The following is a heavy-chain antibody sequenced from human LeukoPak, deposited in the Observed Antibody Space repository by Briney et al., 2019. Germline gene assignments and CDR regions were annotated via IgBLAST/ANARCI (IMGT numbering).Heavy chain of an antibody. J-gene: IGHJ6*02. CDR1: GFTFSSYD. V-gene: IGHV3-13*01. D-gene: IGHD6-13*01. CDR2: IGTAGDT. Sequence: GGSLRLSCAASGFTFSSYDMHWVRQATGKGLEWVSAIGTAGDTYYPGSVKGRFTISRENAKNSLYLQMNSLRAGDTAVYYCARGAAAALGIYYYYGMDVWGQGTTVTVSS. CDR3: ARGAAAALGIYYYYGMDV.